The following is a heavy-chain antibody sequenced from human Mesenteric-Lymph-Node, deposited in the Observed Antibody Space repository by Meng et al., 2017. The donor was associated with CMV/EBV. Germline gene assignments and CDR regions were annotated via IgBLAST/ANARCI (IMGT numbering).Heavy chain of an antibody. CDR2: INSDGSST. J-gene: IGHJ4*02. D-gene: IGHD3-16*01. Sequence: CAASRCNFSSYWMHWVRQAPGKGLVWVSRINSDGSSTSYADSVKGRFTISRDNARNTLYLQMNSLRAEDTAVYYCARGWGKSYTGPNWGQGTLVTVSS. V-gene: IGHV3-74*01. CDR1: RCNFSSYW. CDR3: ARGWGKSYTGPN.